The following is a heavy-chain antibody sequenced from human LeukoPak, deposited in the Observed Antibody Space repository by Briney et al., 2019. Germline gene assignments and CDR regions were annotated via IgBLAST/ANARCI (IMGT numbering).Heavy chain of an antibody. Sequence: GGSLRLSCTASGFNFRVYNMNWVRQAPGKGLEWIAYISSDSSDIFYADSVKGRFTISRDNAKNSPYLQMKSLRADDTAIYYCAKGNISDSWGQGILVTVSS. CDR2: ISSDSSDI. CDR3: AKGNISDS. D-gene: IGHD2/OR15-2a*01. J-gene: IGHJ4*02. V-gene: IGHV3-48*01. CDR1: GFNFRVYN.